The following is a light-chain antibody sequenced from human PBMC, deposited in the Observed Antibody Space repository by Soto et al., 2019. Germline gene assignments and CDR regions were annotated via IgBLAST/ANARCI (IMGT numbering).Light chain of an antibody. Sequence: QSALTQPPSASGSPGQSVTISCAGTSSDVGGYNYVSWYQQHPDKAPKLMIYEVSKRPSGVPDSFSGSKSGNTPSLTVSGLQAEDEADYYCSSYAGSNNLYVFGTGTKLTL. V-gene: IGLV2-8*01. CDR3: SSYAGSNNLYV. J-gene: IGLJ1*01. CDR1: SSDVGGYNY. CDR2: EVS.